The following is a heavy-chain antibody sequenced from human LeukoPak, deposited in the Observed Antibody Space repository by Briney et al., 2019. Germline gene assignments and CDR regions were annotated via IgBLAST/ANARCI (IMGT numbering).Heavy chain of an antibody. D-gene: IGHD6-19*01. J-gene: IGHJ6*03. CDR3: AREGSDWNYYYYMDV. V-gene: IGHV3-7*01. CDR2: IKQDGTEK. Sequence: GGSLRLSCAASGFTFSSYWMSWVRQAPGKGLEWVANIKQDGTEKYYVDSVKGRFTISRDNAKNSLYLQMNSLRAEDTAVYYCAREGSDWNYYYYMDVWGKGTTVTISS. CDR1: GFTFSSYW.